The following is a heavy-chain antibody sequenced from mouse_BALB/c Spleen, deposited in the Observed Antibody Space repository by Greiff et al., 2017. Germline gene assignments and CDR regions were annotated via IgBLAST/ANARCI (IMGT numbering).Heavy chain of an antibody. CDR1: GYTFTDYE. J-gene: IGHJ2*01. V-gene: IGHV1-15*01. CDR2: IDPETGGT. Sequence: VKLMESGAELVRPGASVTLSCKASGYTFTDYEMHWVKQTPVHGLEWIGAIDPETGGTAYNQKFKGKATLTADKSSSTAYMELRSLTSEDSAVYYCTRWMRCWGQGTTLTVSS. CDR3: TRWMRC.